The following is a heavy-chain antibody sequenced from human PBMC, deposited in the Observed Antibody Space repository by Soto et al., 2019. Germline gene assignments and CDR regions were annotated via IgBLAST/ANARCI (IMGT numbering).Heavy chain of an antibody. J-gene: IGHJ6*02. CDR1: GGSFSGYY. V-gene: IGHV4-34*01. Sequence: SETLSLTYAVYGGSFSGYYWSWIRQPPGKGLEWIGEINHSGSTNYNPSLKSRVTISVDTSKNQFSLKLSSVTAADTAVYYCARVPTGIFGVVSPDGMDVWGQGTTVT. CDR2: INHSGST. CDR3: ARVPTGIFGVVSPDGMDV. D-gene: IGHD3-3*01.